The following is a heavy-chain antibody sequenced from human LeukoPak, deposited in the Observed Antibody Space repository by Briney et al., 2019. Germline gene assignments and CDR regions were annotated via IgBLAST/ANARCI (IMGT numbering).Heavy chain of an antibody. J-gene: IGHJ4*02. V-gene: IGHV1-46*01. Sequence: ASVKVSCKASGYTFTSYYMHWVRQAPGQGLEWMGIINPSGGSTSYAQKFQGRVTMTRDMSTSTVYMELSSLRSEDTAVYYCARGESGSYYPPPEKWFYFDYWGQGTLVTVSS. CDR1: GYTFTSYY. CDR3: ARGESGSYYPPPEKWFYFDY. CDR2: INPSGGST. D-gene: IGHD1-26*01.